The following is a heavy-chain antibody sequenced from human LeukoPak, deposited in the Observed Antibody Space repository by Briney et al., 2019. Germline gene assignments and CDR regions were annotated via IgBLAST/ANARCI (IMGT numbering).Heavy chain of an antibody. CDR3: AREEYDSSGYYSLLY. Sequence: KPGGSLRLSCAASGFTFSDYYMSWIRQAPGKGLEWVSYISSSGSTIYYADSVKGRFTISRDNAKNSLYLQMNSLRAEDTAVHYCAREEYDSSGYYSLLYWGQGTLVTVSS. V-gene: IGHV3-11*04. D-gene: IGHD3-22*01. CDR2: ISSSGSTI. CDR1: GFTFSDYY. J-gene: IGHJ4*02.